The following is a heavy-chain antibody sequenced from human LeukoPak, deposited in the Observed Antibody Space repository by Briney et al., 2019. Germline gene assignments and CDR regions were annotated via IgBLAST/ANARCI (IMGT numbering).Heavy chain of an antibody. D-gene: IGHD3-3*01. CDR1: GFIFSDYS. CDR2: LDQGGSDD. J-gene: IGHJ4*01. CDR3: ARDVSLGFWSGYSDY. Sequence: GGSLRLSCAASGFIFSDYSMTWVRQAPGKGPEWVANLDQGGSDDFYLDSVRGRFIISRDNARNSLYLQMNGLRVEDTAVYYCARDVSLGFWSGYSDYWGHGTLVAVAS. V-gene: IGHV3-7*01.